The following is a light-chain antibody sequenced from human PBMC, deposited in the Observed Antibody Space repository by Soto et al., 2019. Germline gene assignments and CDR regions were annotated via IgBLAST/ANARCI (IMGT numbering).Light chain of an antibody. V-gene: IGKV3-11*01. CDR2: DAS. CDR1: QSVSSY. J-gene: IGKJ4*01. Sequence: EIVLTQSPATLSLSPGERDTLSCRASQSVSSYLAWYQQKPGQAPRLLIYDASNRATGIPARFSGSGSGTDFTITISSLEPEDFAVYYCQPRSNWPTLTCGGGTKVEIK. CDR3: QPRSNWPTLT.